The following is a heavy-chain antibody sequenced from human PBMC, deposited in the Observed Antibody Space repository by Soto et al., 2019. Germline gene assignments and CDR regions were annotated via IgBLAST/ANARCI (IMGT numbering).Heavy chain of an antibody. D-gene: IGHD2-15*01. V-gene: IGHV1-46*01. CDR1: GYFFASYS. CDR3: ARESAGRDEFQSSGDFDY. Sequence: QVQLVQSGAEVKKPGASVKVSCKASGYFFASYSMHWVRQAPGQGLEWMGMINPSVGSTSYVEKFQGRVTMTRDTSTSTVYMEVSGLRSEDTAVYYCARESAGRDEFQSSGDFDYWGQGTLVTVSS. CDR2: INPSVGST. J-gene: IGHJ4*02.